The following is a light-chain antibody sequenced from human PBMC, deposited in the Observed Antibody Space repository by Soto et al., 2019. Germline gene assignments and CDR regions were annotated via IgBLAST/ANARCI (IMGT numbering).Light chain of an antibody. CDR2: AVS. CDR1: SSDIGSYKH. CDR3: ISYTDRQSYL. Sequence: QSALTQPASVSGSPGQSITISCSGTSSDIGSYKHVAWYQQFPGKSPKLMLYAVSDRPPGVSDRFSGSKSGITAPLTISALQTEDEADYYCISYTDRQSYLFGTGTKVPVL. J-gene: IGLJ1*01. V-gene: IGLV2-14*03.